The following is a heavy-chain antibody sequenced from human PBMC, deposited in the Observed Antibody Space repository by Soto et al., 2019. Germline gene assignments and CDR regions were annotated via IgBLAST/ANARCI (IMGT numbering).Heavy chain of an antibody. D-gene: IGHD6-6*01. CDR3: ARGGFGSSSWGWFDP. J-gene: IGHJ5*02. CDR2: ISYAGSKK. V-gene: IGHV3-30-3*01. CDR1: GFTFNSYA. Sequence: QVQLVESGGGVVQPGRSLRLSCAASGFTFNSYAMHWVRQAPGKGLEWVAVISYAGSKKYHADSVKGRFTISRDNSKNTVYLQMNRLTTEDTAVYYCARGGFGSSSWGWFDPWGQGTLVTVSS.